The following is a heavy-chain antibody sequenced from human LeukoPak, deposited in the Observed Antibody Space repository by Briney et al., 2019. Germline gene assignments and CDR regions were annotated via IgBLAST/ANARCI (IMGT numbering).Heavy chain of an antibody. CDR1: GFTFSDYY. Sequence: GGSLRLSCAASGFTFSDYYMSWIRQAPVKGLEWVSYISSTTGYTNYADSVKGRFTISRDNAKNSLYLQMNSLRAEDTAVYYCARYSGSYDYFDYWGQGTLVTVSS. D-gene: IGHD1-26*01. CDR2: ISSTTGYT. CDR3: ARYSGSYDYFDY. J-gene: IGHJ4*02. V-gene: IGHV3-11*03.